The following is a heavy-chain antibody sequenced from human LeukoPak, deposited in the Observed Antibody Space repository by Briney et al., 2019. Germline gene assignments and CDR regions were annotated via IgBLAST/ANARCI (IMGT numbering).Heavy chain of an antibody. CDR1: GFTFSSYA. V-gene: IGHV3-30-3*01. CDR3: ARDGVAEEQLIGRFDY. Sequence: PGRSLRLSCAASGFTFSSYAMHWVRQAPGKGLEWVAVISYDGSNKYYADSVKGRFTISRDNSKNPLYLQMNSLRAEDTAVYYCARDGVAEEQLIGRFDYWGQGILVTVSS. CDR2: ISYDGSNK. D-gene: IGHD6-13*01. J-gene: IGHJ4*02.